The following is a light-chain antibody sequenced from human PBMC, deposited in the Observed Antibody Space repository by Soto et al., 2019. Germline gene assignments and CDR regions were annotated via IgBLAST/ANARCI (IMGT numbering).Light chain of an antibody. Sequence: DIQMTQSPSTLSASVGDRVTITCRASQSISSWLAWYQQKPGKAPKLLIYKASSLESGVPSRFSGSGSGTDFTLTISSLHPDYVATYYCQQYNNYWTFGQGTKVEIK. V-gene: IGKV1-5*03. CDR3: QQYNNYWT. CDR2: KAS. CDR1: QSISSW. J-gene: IGKJ1*01.